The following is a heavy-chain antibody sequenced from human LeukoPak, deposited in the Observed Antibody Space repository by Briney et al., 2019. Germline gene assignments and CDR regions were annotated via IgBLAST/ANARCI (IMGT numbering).Heavy chain of an antibody. D-gene: IGHD3-10*02. J-gene: IGHJ4*02. Sequence: GGSLRLSCAASEFTFSSYSMNWVRQAPGKGLEWVSYITNSGNSKSYADSVKGRFTISRDNAKNSLHLQMDSLRAEDTAVYYCARIQLFHGDFDYWGQGTPVTVSS. CDR3: ARIQLFHGDFDY. CDR2: ITNSGNSK. CDR1: EFTFSSYS. V-gene: IGHV3-48*04.